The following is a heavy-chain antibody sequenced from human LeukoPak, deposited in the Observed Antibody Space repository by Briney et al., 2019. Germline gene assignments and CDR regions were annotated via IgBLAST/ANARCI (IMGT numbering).Heavy chain of an antibody. Sequence: ASVKVSCKTSGYTFIGYYMHWVRQAPGQGLEWMGWIDPNSGGTNYAQKFQGRVTMTRDTSISTAYMELSSLRSDDTAMYFCARDAPQVPAAGVLASWGQGTLVTVSS. CDR1: GYTFIGYY. V-gene: IGHV1-2*02. CDR3: ARDAPQVPAAGVLAS. CDR2: IDPNSGGT. J-gene: IGHJ5*02. D-gene: IGHD6-13*01.